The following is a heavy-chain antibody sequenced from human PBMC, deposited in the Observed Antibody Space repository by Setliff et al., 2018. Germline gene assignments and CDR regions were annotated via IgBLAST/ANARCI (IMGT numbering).Heavy chain of an antibody. CDR2: VYYSGTT. Sequence: PSETLSLTCTVSGGSISTYYWSWIRQTPVKGLEWIGYVYYSGTTNYNPLFKSRVTISVDRPKNQFSLKLSSVTAADTGVYYCARDSALHSYHYDSSGYLDYWGQGALVTVLL. D-gene: IGHD3-22*01. V-gene: IGHV4-59*01. CDR3: ARDSALHSYHYDSSGYLDY. CDR1: GGSISTYY. J-gene: IGHJ4*02.